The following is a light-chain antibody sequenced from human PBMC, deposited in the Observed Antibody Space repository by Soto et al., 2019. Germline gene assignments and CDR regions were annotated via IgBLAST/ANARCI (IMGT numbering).Light chain of an antibody. CDR1: ASDIGGYTF. CDR3: SAHGGTNPYV. Sequence: QSVLTQPPSASGSPGQSVAISCTGTASDIGGYTFVSWYQQYPGKAPKLLIYDVNKRPSGVPDRFSGSKSGNTASLTVSGLQAEDEADYYCSAHGGTNPYVFGTGTKVTVL. V-gene: IGLV2-8*01. J-gene: IGLJ1*01. CDR2: DVN.